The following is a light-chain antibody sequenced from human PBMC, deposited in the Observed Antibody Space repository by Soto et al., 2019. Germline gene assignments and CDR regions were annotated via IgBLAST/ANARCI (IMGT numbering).Light chain of an antibody. Sequence: IVLTQSPATLSVSPGERATLSCRASQAVGSNLAWYKQRPGQAPRLLLYDASTRATGIPHRISGGGSGTDLTLTISSLQSEDFAFYYCQHFNKWPHMPAFGGGTKLAIK. J-gene: IGKJ4*01. CDR2: DAS. CDR3: QHFNKWPHMPA. CDR1: QAVGSN. V-gene: IGKV3-15*01.